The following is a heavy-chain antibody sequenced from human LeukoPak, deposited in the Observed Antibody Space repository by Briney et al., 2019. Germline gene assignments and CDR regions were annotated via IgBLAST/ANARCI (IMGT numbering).Heavy chain of an antibody. Sequence: ASVKVSCKTSEYTFNGYYIYWVRQAPGQGLEWMGWIDPYSGGTKYAQKFEGRVTLTRDTSTSTAFMELHTLRSDDTAVYYCARNPAAKLGRVGVITGGTKYGGQGTLVTVS. D-gene: IGHD3-22*01. J-gene: IGHJ1*01. CDR2: IDPYSGGT. CDR3: ARNPAAKLGRVGVITGGTKY. CDR1: EYTFNGYY. V-gene: IGHV1-2*02.